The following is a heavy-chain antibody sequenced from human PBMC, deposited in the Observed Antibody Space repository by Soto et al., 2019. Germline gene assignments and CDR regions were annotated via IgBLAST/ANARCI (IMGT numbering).Heavy chain of an antibody. CDR1: GFIFGTYA. CDR2: ISGSGGST. D-gene: IGHD2-15*01. V-gene: IGHV3-23*01. CDR3: AKDNGYCSGGGCYFDS. J-gene: IGHJ4*02. Sequence: EVQLLESGGGLVQPGGSLRLSCAGSGFIFGTYAMSWVRQAPGKGLEWVSGISGSGGSTYYADSVKGRFTISRDNSKNTLYLQMNSLRGEDTAVYYCAKDNGYCSGGGCYFDSWGQGTLVTVTS.